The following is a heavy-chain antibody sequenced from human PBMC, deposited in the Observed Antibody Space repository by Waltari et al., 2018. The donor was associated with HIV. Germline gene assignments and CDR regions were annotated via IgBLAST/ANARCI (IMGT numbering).Heavy chain of an antibody. CDR1: GSTFHAHF. Sequence: QVHLVQSGAEVKKPGSSVRVSFKTSGSTFHAHFFYWVRQAPVRALEWVGMINPNSRETKSAQRLEGRVTLTRDLSTSTGYMELSRLTPDDTAVYYCASVTDSGTALANWGQGTLISVSS. CDR2: INPNSRET. D-gene: IGHD3-10*01. V-gene: IGHV1-2*02. J-gene: IGHJ4*02. CDR3: ASVTDSGTALAN.